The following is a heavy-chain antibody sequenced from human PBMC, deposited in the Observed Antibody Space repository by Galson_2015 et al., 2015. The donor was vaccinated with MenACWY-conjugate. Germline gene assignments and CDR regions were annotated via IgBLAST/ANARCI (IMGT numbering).Heavy chain of an antibody. CDR1: GYSFTTYW. Sequence: QSGAEVKKPGESLKISCKGSGYSFTTYWIGWVRQMPGKGLEWMGMIYPGDSDARYRPSFQGQVTISADKSISTAYLQWSSLKASDSAMYYCAGLDSSGHYPNIYYFDYWGQGTLVAVSS. CDR2: IYPGDSDA. CDR3: AGLDSSGHYPNIYYFDY. J-gene: IGHJ4*02. V-gene: IGHV5-51*01. D-gene: IGHD3-22*01.